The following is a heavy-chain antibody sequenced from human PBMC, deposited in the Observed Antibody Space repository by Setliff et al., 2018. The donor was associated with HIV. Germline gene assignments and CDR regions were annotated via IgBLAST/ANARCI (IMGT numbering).Heavy chain of an antibody. J-gene: IGHJ4*02. CDR2: INPYGGRT. Sequence: ASVKVSCKASGYTFTYYYIQWVRQAPGQGLEWMGKINPYGGRTTYPQKFQGRVTMTRDTSISTAYMELSRLRSDDTALYYCARSTTADWGQGTMVTVSS. CDR3: ARSTTAD. D-gene: IGHD4-17*01. V-gene: IGHV1-2*02. CDR1: GYTFTYYY.